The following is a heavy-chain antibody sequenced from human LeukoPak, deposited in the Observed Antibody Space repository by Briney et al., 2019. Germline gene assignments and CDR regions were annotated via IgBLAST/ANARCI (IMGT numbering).Heavy chain of an antibody. CDR2: IDSNGRTI. CDR1: GIMFSSNW. V-gene: IGHV3-74*01. D-gene: IGHD1-26*01. J-gene: IGHJ4*02. CDR3: AKDFVGPDDY. Sequence: GGSLRLSCAASGIMFSSNWMSWVRQAPGKGLVWVSRIDSNGRTINYADSVKGRFTISRDNANSMLYLQMNSLRAEDSAVYYCAKDFVGPDDYWGQGTLVTVSS.